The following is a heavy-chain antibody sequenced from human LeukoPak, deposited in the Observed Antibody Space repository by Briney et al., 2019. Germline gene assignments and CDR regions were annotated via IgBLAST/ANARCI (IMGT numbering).Heavy chain of an antibody. V-gene: IGHV1-69*04. CDR3: ARDAPVIAAAGTSWFDP. D-gene: IGHD6-13*01. CDR1: GGTFSSYA. CDR2: IILILGIA. Sequence: GASVKVSCNAPGGTFSSYAIIWVRQAPGQGVEWLGRIILILGIANYAQKFQSRVTITADKSTSTAYMELSSLRSEDTAVYYCARDAPVIAAAGTSWFDPWGQGTLVTVSS. J-gene: IGHJ5*02.